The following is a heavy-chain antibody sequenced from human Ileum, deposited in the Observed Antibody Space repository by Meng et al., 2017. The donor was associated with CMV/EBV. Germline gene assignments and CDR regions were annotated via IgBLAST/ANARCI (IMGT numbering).Heavy chain of an antibody. CDR2: LNTDGSVT. CDR1: GFTFSSYW. V-gene: IGHV3-74*01. CDR3: TKDLTGDLDY. J-gene: IGHJ4*02. Sequence: GESLKISCAASGFTFSSYWMHWVRQAPGKGLVWVSRLNTDGSVTSYAEYVKGRFTISRDNAQNTLYLQMDSLRAEDTALYYCTKDLTGDLDYWGQGTLVTVSS. D-gene: IGHD7-27*01.